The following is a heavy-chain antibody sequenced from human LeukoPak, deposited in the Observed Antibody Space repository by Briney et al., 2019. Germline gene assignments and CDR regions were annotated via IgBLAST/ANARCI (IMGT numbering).Heavy chain of an antibody. D-gene: IGHD1-14*01. CDR3: ARGVEPLAANTLAY. V-gene: IGHV3-53*01. CDR2: LYSDGNT. CDR1: GFTVITND. J-gene: IGHJ4*02. Sequence: PGGSLRLSCAASGFTVITNDMTWVRQAPGKGLEWVSVLYSDGNTKYADSVRGRFTISRDNYTLYLEMNSLSPDDTAVYYCARGVEPLAANTLAYWGQGTLVTVSS.